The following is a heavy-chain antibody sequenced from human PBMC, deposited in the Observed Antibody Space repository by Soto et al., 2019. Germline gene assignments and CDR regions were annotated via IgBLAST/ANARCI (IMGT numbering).Heavy chain of an antibody. CDR3: TNVTEFQLVNFGASGFDY. V-gene: IGHV3-23*01. CDR2: ISGSGSST. CDR1: GFRFSSKA. J-gene: IGHJ4*02. D-gene: IGHD2-21*01. Sequence: EVQLLESGGGLVQPGGSLRLSCAASGFRFSSKAMSWVRQAPGKGLGWVSIISGSGSSTYYTDSLKGRFTNSRDNPKTMWYLKMNSLRAENTAVYYGTNVTEFQLVNFGASGFDYWGQGSRVSVSS.